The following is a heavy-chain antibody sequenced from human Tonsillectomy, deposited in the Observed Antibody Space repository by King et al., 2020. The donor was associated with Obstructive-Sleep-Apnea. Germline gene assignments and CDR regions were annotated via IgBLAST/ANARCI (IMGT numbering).Heavy chain of an antibody. CDR2: IRGSGGST. D-gene: IGHD4-17*01. CDR3: AQDLINGAYWVGLFYY. J-gene: IGHJ4*02. Sequence: MSWVRQAPGKGLEWVSAIRGSGGSTYYADPVKGRFTISRDNSKKTLYLQMNSLRAEDTAVYYCAQDLINGAYWVGLFYYWGQGTLVTVSS. V-gene: IGHV3-23*01.